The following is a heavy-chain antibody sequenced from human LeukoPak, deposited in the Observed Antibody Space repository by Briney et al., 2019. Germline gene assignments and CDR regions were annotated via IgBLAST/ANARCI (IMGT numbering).Heavy chain of an antibody. CDR3: ASGGRKYGSGSYYPPSAFDI. V-gene: IGHV4-59*01. Sequence: PSETLSLTCTVSGGSISSYYWSWIRQPPGKRLEWIGYIYYSGSTNYNPSLKSRVTISVDTSKNQFSLKLSSVTAADTAVYYCASGGRKYGSGSYYPPSAFDIWGQGTMFTVSS. J-gene: IGHJ3*02. CDR2: IYYSGST. D-gene: IGHD3-10*01. CDR1: GGSISSYY.